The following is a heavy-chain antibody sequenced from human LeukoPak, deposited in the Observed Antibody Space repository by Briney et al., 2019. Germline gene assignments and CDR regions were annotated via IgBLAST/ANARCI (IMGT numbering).Heavy chain of an antibody. J-gene: IGHJ5*02. CDR1: GGYISSSDYY. D-gene: IGHD2-21*02. Sequence: KPSETLSPTCTVSGGYISSSDYYWGWIRQPPGKGLEWIGSMYYSGSTYYNPSLRSRVTISVDTSKNQFSLKLSSVTAADTAVYNCARQTVTAFPNWFDPWGQGTLVTVSS. CDR3: ARQTVTAFPNWFDP. V-gene: IGHV4-39*01. CDR2: MYYSGST.